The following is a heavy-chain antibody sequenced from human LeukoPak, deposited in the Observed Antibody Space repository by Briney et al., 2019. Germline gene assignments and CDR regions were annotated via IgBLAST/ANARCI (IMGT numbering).Heavy chain of an antibody. D-gene: IGHD3-10*01. V-gene: IGHV1-18*04. J-gene: IGHJ4*02. CDR3: ARDWVVYGSGSYDY. Sequence: ASVKVSCKASGYTFTSYGISWVRQAPGQGLEWMGLISAYNGNTNYAQKLQGRVTMTTDTSTSTAYMELRSLRSDDTAVYYCARDWVVYGSGSYDYWGQGTLVTVSS. CDR1: GYTFTSYG. CDR2: ISAYNGNT.